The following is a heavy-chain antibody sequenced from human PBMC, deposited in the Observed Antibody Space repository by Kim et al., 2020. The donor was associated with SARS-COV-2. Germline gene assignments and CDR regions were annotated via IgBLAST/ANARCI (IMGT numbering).Heavy chain of an antibody. Sequence: SETLSLTCAVYGGSFSGYYWSWIRQPPGKGLEWIGEINHSGSTNYNPSLKSRVTISVNKSKNQFSLKLSAVTAADTAVYYCARARGGTVTNYWGQGTLVTVSS. V-gene: IGHV4-34*01. J-gene: IGHJ4*02. CDR2: INHSGST. CDR3: ARARGGTVTNY. D-gene: IGHD4-17*01. CDR1: GGSFSGYY.